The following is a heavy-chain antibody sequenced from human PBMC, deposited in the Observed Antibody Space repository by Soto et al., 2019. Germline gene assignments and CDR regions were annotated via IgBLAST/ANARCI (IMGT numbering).Heavy chain of an antibody. Sequence: WGSLRLSCAASGITFSSYGMHWVRQAPGKGLEWVAVIWYDGSNKYYADSVKGRFTISRDNSKNTLYLQMNSLRAEDTAVYYCARDGYCSGGSCYSVPVFDYWGQGTLVTVSS. V-gene: IGHV3-33*01. J-gene: IGHJ4*02. D-gene: IGHD2-15*01. CDR2: IWYDGSNK. CDR1: GITFSSYG. CDR3: ARDGYCSGGSCYSVPVFDY.